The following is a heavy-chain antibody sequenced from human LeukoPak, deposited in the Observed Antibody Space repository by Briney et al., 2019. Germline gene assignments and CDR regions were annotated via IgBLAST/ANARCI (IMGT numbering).Heavy chain of an antibody. CDR2: ISSSSSYT. CDR1: GFTFSDYY. CDR3: ARVGNGYYDSYYFDY. Sequence: GGSLRLSCAASGFTFSDYYMSWIRQAPGKGLEWVSYISSSSSYTNYADSVKGRFTISRDNAKNSLYLQMNSLRAEGTAVYYCARVGNGYYDSYYFDYWGQGTLVTVSS. J-gene: IGHJ4*02. V-gene: IGHV3-11*06. D-gene: IGHD3-22*01.